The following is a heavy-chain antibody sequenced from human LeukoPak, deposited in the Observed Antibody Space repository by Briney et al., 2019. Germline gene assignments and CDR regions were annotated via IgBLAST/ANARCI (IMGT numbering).Heavy chain of an antibody. V-gene: IGHV1-2*02. CDR3: ARDFNAKGERGYFY. Sequence: ASVKVSCKASGYTFTGYDMHWGRQAPGQGLKSMGWISPNSGGTNYAQKVQGRVTMTRNTSISTASLELSRLRSDDTAVYSCARDFNAKGERGYFYWGQGTLVTVSS. D-gene: IGHD2-15*01. J-gene: IGHJ4*02. CDR1: GYTFTGYD. CDR2: ISPNSGGT.